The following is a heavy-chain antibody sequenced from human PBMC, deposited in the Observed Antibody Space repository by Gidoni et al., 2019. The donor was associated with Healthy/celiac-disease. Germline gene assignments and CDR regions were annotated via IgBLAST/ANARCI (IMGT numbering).Heavy chain of an antibody. V-gene: IGHV4-4*07. CDR3: ARVITIFGVAPRWYFDL. J-gene: IGHJ2*01. CDR2: IYTSGST. Sequence: QVQLQESGPGLVKPSETLSLTCTVSGGSISRYYWSWIRQPAGKGLEWIGRIYTSGSTNYNPSLKSRVTMSVDTSKNQFSLKLSSVTAADTAVYYCARVITIFGVAPRWYFDLWGRGTLVTVSS. CDR1: GGSISRYY. D-gene: IGHD3-3*01.